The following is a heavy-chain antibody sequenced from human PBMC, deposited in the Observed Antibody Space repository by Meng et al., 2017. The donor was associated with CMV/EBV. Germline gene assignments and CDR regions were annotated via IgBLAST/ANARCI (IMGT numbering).Heavy chain of an antibody. V-gene: IGHV1-2*02. J-gene: IGHJ4*02. CDR2: INPKSGGT. Sequence: ASLKVSCKASGYTFTGYYILWVRQAPGQGLEWMGGINPKSGGTNYAQKSQGRVTMTRDTSISTADMELSRLRSDDTAVYYCARGNTINSGSYFYYFDYWGQGTLVTVSS. CDR1: GYTFTGYY. D-gene: IGHD1-26*01. CDR3: ARGNTINSGSYFYYFDY.